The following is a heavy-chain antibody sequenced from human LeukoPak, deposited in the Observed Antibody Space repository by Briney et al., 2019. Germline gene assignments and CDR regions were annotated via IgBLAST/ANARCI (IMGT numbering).Heavy chain of an antibody. V-gene: IGHV3-74*01. Sequence: TGGSLRLSCAASGFTFSNYWMHWVHQAPGKGLVWVSRIKTDGTITGYADAVKGRFTISRDNATNTVYLQMNNLRTEDTAVYYCIRDRTVITLFDYWGQGSLVTVSS. J-gene: IGHJ4*02. CDR3: IRDRTVITLFDY. CDR2: IKTDGTIT. CDR1: GFTFSNYW. D-gene: IGHD3-22*01.